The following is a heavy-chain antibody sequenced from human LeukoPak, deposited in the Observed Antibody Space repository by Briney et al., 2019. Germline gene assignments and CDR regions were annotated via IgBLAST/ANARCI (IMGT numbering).Heavy chain of an antibody. CDR1: GFTFSSYW. V-gene: IGHV3-7*01. J-gene: IGHJ6*03. Sequence: GGSLRLSYAASGFTFSSYWMSWVRQAPGKGLEWVANIKQDGSEKYYVDSVKGRFTISRDNAKNSLYLQMNSLRAEDTAVYYCARVTKYYDILTGYYGRAGYYYMDVWGKGTTVTISS. D-gene: IGHD3-9*01. CDR3: ARVTKYYDILTGYYGRAGYYYMDV. CDR2: IKQDGSEK.